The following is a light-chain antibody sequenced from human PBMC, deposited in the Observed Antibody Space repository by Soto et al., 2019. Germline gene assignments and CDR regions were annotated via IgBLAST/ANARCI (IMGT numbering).Light chain of an antibody. CDR1: SSDVGGYTY. V-gene: IGLV2-11*01. Sequence: QSVLTQPRSVSGSPGQSLTISCTGSSSDVGGYTYFSWYQQHPGKAPKLLIYDVTKRPSGVPDRFSGSKSGTSASLTISGLQAEDEADYYCCSYAGSYSWVFGGGTKLTVL. CDR2: DVT. CDR3: CSYAGSYSWV. J-gene: IGLJ3*02.